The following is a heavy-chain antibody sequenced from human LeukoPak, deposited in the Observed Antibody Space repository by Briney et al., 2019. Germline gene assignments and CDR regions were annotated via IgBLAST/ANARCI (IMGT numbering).Heavy chain of an antibody. D-gene: IGHD5-18*01. J-gene: IGHJ4*02. Sequence: GGSLRLSCAASGLTFSDFWMHWVRQPPGKGQVWVALVKGDGRTTIYADSVKGRFTTSRDNAKNTLYLQMNSLRADDSGVYYCATGHSYGYDYWGQGVLVTVSS. V-gene: IGHV3-74*01. CDR3: ATGHSYGYDY. CDR1: GLTFSDFW. CDR2: VKGDGRTT.